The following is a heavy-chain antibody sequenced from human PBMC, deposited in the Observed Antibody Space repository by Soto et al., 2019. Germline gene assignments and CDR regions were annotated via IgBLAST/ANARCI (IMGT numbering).Heavy chain of an antibody. CDR3: VKDRSRSSSWHREFDY. V-gene: IGHV3-64D*08. CDR2: ISSNGGST. D-gene: IGHD6-13*01. J-gene: IGHJ4*02. CDR1: GFTFSSYA. Sequence: GGSLRLSCSASGFTFSSYAMHWVRQAPGKGLEHVSAISSNGGSTYYADSVKGRFTISRDNSKNTLYLQMSSLRAEDTAVYYCVKDRSRSSSWHREFDYWGQGTLVTVSS.